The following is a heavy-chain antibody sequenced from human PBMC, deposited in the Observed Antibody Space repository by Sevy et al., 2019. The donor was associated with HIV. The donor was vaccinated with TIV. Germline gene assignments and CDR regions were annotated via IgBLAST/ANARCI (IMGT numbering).Heavy chain of an antibody. V-gene: IGHV3-21*01. D-gene: IGHD2-2*02. CDR2: ISSSSSYI. Sequence: GESLKISCAASGFTFSSYSMNWVRQAPGKGLEWVSSISSSSSYIYYADSVKGRFTISRDNAKNSLYLQMNSLRAEDTAVYYCARDRCSSTSCYRDYYYGMDVWGQGTTVTVSS. CDR1: GFTFSSYS. J-gene: IGHJ6*02. CDR3: ARDRCSSTSCYRDYYYGMDV.